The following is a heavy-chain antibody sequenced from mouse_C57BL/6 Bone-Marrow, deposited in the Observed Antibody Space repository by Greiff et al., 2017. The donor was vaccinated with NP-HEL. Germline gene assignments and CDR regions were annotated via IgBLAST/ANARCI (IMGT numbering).Heavy chain of an antibody. Sequence: VQLQQSGAELVKPGASVKLSCTASGFNIKDYYMHWVKQRTEQGLEWIGRIDPEDGETKYAPEFQGKATITADTSSNTAYLQLSSLTSEDTAVDYCARGLGRVPDYWGQGTTLTVSS. D-gene: IGHD4-1*01. V-gene: IGHV14-2*01. CDR1: GFNIKDYY. CDR3: ARGLGRVPDY. J-gene: IGHJ2*01. CDR2: IDPEDGET.